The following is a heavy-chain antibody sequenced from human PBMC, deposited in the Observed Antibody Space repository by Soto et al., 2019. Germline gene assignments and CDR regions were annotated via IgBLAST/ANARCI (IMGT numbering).Heavy chain of an antibody. Sequence: PSETLSLTCAVSCYSISSGYYWGWIRQPPGKGLEWIGSIYHSGSTYYNPSLKSRVTISVDTSKNQFSLKLSSVTAADTAVYYCARSNYDILTGYLYHFDYWGQGTLVTVSS. CDR2: IYHSGST. V-gene: IGHV4-38-2*01. CDR3: ARSNYDILTGYLYHFDY. CDR1: CYSISSGYY. D-gene: IGHD3-9*01. J-gene: IGHJ4*02.